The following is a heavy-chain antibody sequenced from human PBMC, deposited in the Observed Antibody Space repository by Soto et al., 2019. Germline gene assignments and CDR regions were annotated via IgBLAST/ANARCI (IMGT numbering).Heavy chain of an antibody. Sequence: QVQLVQSGAEVKKPGSSVKVSCKASGGTFSSYTISWVRQAPGQGLEWMGRIIPILGIANYAQKFQGTVTITADKSTSTAYMELSSLRSEDTAVYYCARDPIRIAAAGTLFDYWGQGTLVTVSS. CDR3: ARDPIRIAAAGTLFDY. J-gene: IGHJ4*02. CDR1: GGTFSSYT. CDR2: IIPILGIA. D-gene: IGHD6-13*01. V-gene: IGHV1-69*08.